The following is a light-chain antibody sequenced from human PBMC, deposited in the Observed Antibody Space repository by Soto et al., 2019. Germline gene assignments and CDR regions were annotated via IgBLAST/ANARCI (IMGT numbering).Light chain of an antibody. CDR3: LQHNNLPFT. J-gene: IGKJ3*01. Sequence: DIQMTQSPTSLSASVGDRVTITCRASQDISNALDWYQQKPGKAPKRLIYASSSWQSGAPARVSGSGSGTEFTLTINSLQPEDFATYYCLQHNNLPFTFGPGTKVDV. CDR1: QDISNA. V-gene: IGKV1-17*01. CDR2: ASS.